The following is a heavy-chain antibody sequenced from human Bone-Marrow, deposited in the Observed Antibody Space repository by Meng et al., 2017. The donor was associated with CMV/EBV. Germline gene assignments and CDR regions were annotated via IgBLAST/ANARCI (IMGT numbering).Heavy chain of an antibody. Sequence: TFTSYGISCVRQAPGQGLEWMGWISAYNGNTNYAQKLQGRVTITTDTSTSTAYMELRSLRSDDTAVYYCARGRRCSSTSCYYNWFDPWGQGTLVTVSS. CDR3: ARGRRCSSTSCYYNWFDP. CDR1: TFTSYG. V-gene: IGHV1-18*01. J-gene: IGHJ5*02. CDR2: ISAYNGNT. D-gene: IGHD2-2*01.